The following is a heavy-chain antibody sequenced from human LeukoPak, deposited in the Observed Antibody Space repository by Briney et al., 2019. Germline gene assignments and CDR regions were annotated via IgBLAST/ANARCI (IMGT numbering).Heavy chain of an antibody. J-gene: IGHJ3*02. CDR1: GGSISSPNW. D-gene: IGHD1-26*01. V-gene: IGHV4-4*02. CDR3: ARVRYSGSYYGHDAFDI. CDR2: TYRSGST. Sequence: NPSETLSLTCAVSGGSISSPNWWTWVRQPPGKGLEWIGETYRSGSTNYNPSLKSRVTMSVDKSKNQFSLKMTSVTAADTAVYYCARVRYSGSYYGHDAFDIWGQGTMVTVSS.